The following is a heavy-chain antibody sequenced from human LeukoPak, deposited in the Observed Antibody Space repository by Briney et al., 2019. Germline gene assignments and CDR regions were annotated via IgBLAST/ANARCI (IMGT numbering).Heavy chain of an antibody. Sequence: ASVKDSSKDPLYIFTINITTSGRQAPGQGLEWMGWISTYNGNTNYAQKLQGRVTMTTDTSTSTAYMELRSLRTDDPDVYYCVRYRCMTGSNWFDLWGQGTLVAVSS. CDR3: VRYRCMTGSNWFDL. V-gene: IGHV1-18*01. J-gene: IGHJ5*02. D-gene: IGHD1-7*01. CDR2: ISTYNGNT. CDR1: LYIFTINI.